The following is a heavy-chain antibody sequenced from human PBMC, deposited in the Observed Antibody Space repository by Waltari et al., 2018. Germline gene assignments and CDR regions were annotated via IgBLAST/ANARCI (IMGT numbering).Heavy chain of an antibody. J-gene: IGHJ4*02. D-gene: IGHD3-9*01. Sequence: QVQLQESGPGLVKPSETLSLTCTVSGGSISSYYWSWIRQPPGKGLEWIGYIYYSGSTNYNPSLKSRVTISVDTSKNQFSLKLSSVTAADTAVYYCARGRLDWYYFDYWGQGTLVTVSS. V-gene: IGHV4-59*01. CDR3: ARGRLDWYYFDY. CDR2: IYYSGST. CDR1: GGSISSYY.